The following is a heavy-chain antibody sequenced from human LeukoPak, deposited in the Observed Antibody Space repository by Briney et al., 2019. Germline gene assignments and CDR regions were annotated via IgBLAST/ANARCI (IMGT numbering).Heavy chain of an antibody. J-gene: IGHJ1*01. Sequence: GGSLRLSCAASGFTFSTYAMGWVRQPPGKGLGWVSTISGSGDKTYYADSVKGRSTISRDNSKNTVYLQMNSLRAEDTAVYFCAKDLSPFGSSGYSGFFQHWGQGTLVTVSS. D-gene: IGHD3-22*01. CDR1: GFTFSTYA. CDR2: ISGSGDKT. CDR3: AKDLSPFGSSGYSGFFQH. V-gene: IGHV3-23*01.